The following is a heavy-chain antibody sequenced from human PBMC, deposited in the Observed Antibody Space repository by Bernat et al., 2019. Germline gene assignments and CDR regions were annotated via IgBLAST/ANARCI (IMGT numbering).Heavy chain of an antibody. CDR1: GGSVSSGSYY. CDR2: IYYSGST. CDR3: ARDFYYGSGVFDY. J-gene: IGHJ4*02. V-gene: IGHV4-61*01. Sequence: QVQLQESGPGLVKPSETLSLTCTVSGGSVSSGSYYWSWIRQPPGKGLEWIGYIYYSGSTNYNPSLKSRVTISVDTSKNQFSLKLSSVTAADTAVYYCARDFYYGSGVFDYWGQGTLVTVSS. D-gene: IGHD3-10*01.